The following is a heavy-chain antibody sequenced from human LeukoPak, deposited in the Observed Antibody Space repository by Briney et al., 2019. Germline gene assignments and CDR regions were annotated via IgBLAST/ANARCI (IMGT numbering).Heavy chain of an antibody. J-gene: IGHJ4*02. CDR3: ARDSRAYYYDSSGSN. Sequence: GGSLRLSCAASGFTFSSYSMNWVRQAPGKGLEWVSSISSSSSYIYYADSVKGRFTISRDNAKDSLYLQMNSLRAEDTAVYYCARDSRAYYYDSSGSNWGQGTLVTVSS. CDR2: ISSSSSYI. D-gene: IGHD3-22*01. CDR1: GFTFSSYS. V-gene: IGHV3-21*01.